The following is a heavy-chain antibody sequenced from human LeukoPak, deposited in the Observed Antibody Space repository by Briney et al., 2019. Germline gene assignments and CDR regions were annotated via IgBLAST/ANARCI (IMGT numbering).Heavy chain of an antibody. V-gene: IGHV3-33*01. CDR3: AGNYGPYYFDY. CDR1: GFTFSNYG. J-gene: IGHJ4*02. Sequence: GGSLRLSCAASGFTFSNYGMHWVRQAPGKGLEWVAVIWYDGSNKYYADSVKGRFTISRDNSKNTLYLQMNSLRAEDAAVYYCAGNYGPYYFDYWGQGTLVTVSS. CDR2: IWYDGSNK. D-gene: IGHD3-10*01.